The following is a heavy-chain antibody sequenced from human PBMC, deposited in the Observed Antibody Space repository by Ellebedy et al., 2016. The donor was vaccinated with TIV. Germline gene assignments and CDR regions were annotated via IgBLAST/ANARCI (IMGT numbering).Heavy chain of an antibody. CDR1: GFTFSSYW. CDR3: ARQYSSSSACIGY. Sequence: GESLKISCAASGFTFSSYWMHWVRQAPGKGLVWVSRINTDGRSTSYADSVKGRFTISRDNAKNTLYLQMNSLRAEDTAVYYCARQYSSSSACIGYWGQGTLVTVSS. CDR2: INTDGRST. D-gene: IGHD6-6*01. V-gene: IGHV3-74*01. J-gene: IGHJ4*02.